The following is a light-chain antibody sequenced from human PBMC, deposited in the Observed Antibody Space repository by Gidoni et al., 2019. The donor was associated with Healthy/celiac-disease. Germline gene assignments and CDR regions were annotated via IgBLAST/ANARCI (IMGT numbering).Light chain of an antibody. J-gene: IGKJ3*01. V-gene: IGKV1-27*01. CDR2: AAS. Sequence: DIQMTQSPSYLSASVGDRVTITCRARQGISHYLALEQQKPGQGPKLLIYAASTLQSGVPSRFSGSGSETDFTLTISSLQPEDVETYYCQKYNSAPFTFGPGTKVDIK. CDR1: QGISHY. CDR3: QKYNSAPFT.